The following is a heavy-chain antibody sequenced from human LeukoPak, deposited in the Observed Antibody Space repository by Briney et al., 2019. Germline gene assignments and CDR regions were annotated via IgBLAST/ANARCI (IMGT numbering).Heavy chain of an antibody. J-gene: IGHJ4*02. V-gene: IGHV4-61*02. CDR1: GGSISSGSYY. CDR2: IYTSGST. D-gene: IGHD3-3*01. CDR3: ASFLEWFSGIDY. Sequence: SQTLSLTCTVSGGSISSGSYYWSWIRQPAGKGLEWIGRIYTSGSTNYNPSLKSRVTISVDRSKNQFSLKLSSVTAADTAVYYCASFLEWFSGIDYWGQGTLVTVSS.